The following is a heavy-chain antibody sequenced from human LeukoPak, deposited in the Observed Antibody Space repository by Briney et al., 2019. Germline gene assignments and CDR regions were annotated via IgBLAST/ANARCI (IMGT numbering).Heavy chain of an antibody. D-gene: IGHD6-13*01. CDR1: GGSIISSNR. J-gene: IGHJ4*02. CDR3: ASKTIATPGTFDY. CDR2: IHHSGST. Sequence: PSETLSLSCAVSGGSIISSNRWNWVRQPPGKGLEWIGEIHHSGSTNYNPSLKSRVTISLDKSKNQFSLKLSSVTAADTAVYYCASKTIATPGTFDYSGQGTLVTVSS. V-gene: IGHV4-4*02.